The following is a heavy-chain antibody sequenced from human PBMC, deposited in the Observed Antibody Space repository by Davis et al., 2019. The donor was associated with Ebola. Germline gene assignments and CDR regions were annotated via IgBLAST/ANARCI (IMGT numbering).Heavy chain of an antibody. D-gene: IGHD6-19*01. J-gene: IGHJ4*02. CDR2: ISYDGSNK. V-gene: IGHV3-30-3*01. CDR1: GFTFGGYA. Sequence: GESLKISCAASGFTFGGYAMHWVRQAPGKGLEWVAVISYDGSNKYNADSVKGRFTVSRDNSKNTLYLHMNSLRAEDTAVYYCARDRVPAVAGYFDYWGQGTLVTVSS. CDR3: ARDRVPAVAGYFDY.